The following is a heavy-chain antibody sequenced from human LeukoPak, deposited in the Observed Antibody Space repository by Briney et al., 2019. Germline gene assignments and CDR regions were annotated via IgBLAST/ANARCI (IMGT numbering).Heavy chain of an antibody. Sequence: SGGSLRLSCAASGFTFSSYSMNWVRQAPGKGLEWVSSISSSSSYIYYADSVKGRFTISRDNAKNSLYLQMNSLRAEDTAVYYCARISPQLPPYYFDYWGQGTLVTVSS. D-gene: IGHD2-2*01. V-gene: IGHV3-21*01. CDR1: GFTFSSYS. CDR3: ARISPQLPPYYFDY. CDR2: ISSSSSYI. J-gene: IGHJ4*02.